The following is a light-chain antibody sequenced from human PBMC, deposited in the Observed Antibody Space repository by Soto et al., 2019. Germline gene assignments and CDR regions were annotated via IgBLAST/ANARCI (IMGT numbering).Light chain of an antibody. J-gene: IGLJ1*01. Sequence: SVLTQPPSVSGAPGQRVTISCTGSSSNIGAGYDVHWYQQLPGTAPKLLIYGNSNRPSGVPDRFSGSKSGTSASLAITGLQAEDEADYYCQSYDSSLSGYVFETGTKLTVL. CDR2: GNS. CDR3: QSYDSSLSGYV. CDR1: SSNIGAGYD. V-gene: IGLV1-40*01.